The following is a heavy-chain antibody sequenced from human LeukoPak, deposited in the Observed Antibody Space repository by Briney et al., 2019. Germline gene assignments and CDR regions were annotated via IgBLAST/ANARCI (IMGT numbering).Heavy chain of an antibody. CDR2: INPSGGST. J-gene: IGHJ4*02. D-gene: IGHD3-9*01. CDR1: GYTFTSYY. Sequence: ASVKVSCKASGYTFTSYYMHWVRQAPGQGLEWMGIINPSGGSTSYAQKFQGRVTMTRDMSTSTVFMELTSLRSEDTAVYFCAREPPATGYYDYWGQGTLVTVSS. V-gene: IGHV1-46*01. CDR3: AREPPATGYYDY.